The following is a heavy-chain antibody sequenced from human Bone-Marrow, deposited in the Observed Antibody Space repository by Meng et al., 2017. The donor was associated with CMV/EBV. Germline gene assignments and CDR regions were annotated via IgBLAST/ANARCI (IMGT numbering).Heavy chain of an antibody. V-gene: IGHV4-59*01. CDR3: ARYVWFGELGWFDP. CDR1: GGSISSYY. Sequence: GSLRLSCTVSGGSISSYYWSWIRQPPGKGLEWIGYIYYSGSTNYNPSLKSRVTISVDTSKNQFSLKLSSVTAADTAVYYCARYVWFGELGWFDPWGQGNLVTVSS. D-gene: IGHD3-10*01. J-gene: IGHJ5*02. CDR2: IYYSGST.